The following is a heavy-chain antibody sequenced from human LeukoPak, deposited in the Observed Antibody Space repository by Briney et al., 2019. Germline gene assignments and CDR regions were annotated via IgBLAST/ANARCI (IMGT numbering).Heavy chain of an antibody. CDR1: GFTFSSYA. J-gene: IGHJ4*02. CDR2: ISGSGGST. V-gene: IGHV3-23*01. Sequence: GGSLRLSCAASGFTFSSYAMSWVRQAPGKGLEWVSAISGSGGSTYYADSVKGRFTISRDNSKNTLYLQMNSLRAEDTAVYYCAKVSRYDFWSGYGDVVDYWGQGTLVTVSS. D-gene: IGHD3-3*01. CDR3: AKVSRYDFWSGYGDVVDY.